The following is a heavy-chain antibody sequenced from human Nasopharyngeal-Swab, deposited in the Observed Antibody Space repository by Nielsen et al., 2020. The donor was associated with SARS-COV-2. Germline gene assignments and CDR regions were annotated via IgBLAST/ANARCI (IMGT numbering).Heavy chain of an antibody. CDR3: AHRGGYCSSTSCYTAFEFVVEYYFDY. CDR2: IYWNDDK. V-gene: IGHV2-5*01. J-gene: IGHJ4*02. D-gene: IGHD2-2*02. Sequence: WIRQPPGKALEWLALIYWNDDKRYSPSLKSRLTITKDTSKNQVVLTMTNMDPVDTATYYCAHRGGYCSSTSCYTAFEFVVEYYFDYWGQGTLVTVPS.